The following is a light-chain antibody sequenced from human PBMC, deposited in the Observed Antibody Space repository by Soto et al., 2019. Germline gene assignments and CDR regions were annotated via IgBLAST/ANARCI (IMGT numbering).Light chain of an antibody. J-gene: IGKJ5*01. CDR2: GAS. CDR1: QSVSSN. V-gene: IGKV3-15*01. Sequence: EIVLTQSPASLSVSPGERVTLSGRASQSVSSNLGWYQQKPGQAPRLLIYGASTRATGIPARFSGSGYGTEFTLTISSLQSEDFAVYYCQQYNDWPPITFGQGTRLEIK. CDR3: QQYNDWPPIT.